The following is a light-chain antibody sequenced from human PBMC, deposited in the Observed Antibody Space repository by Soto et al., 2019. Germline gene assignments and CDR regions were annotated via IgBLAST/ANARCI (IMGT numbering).Light chain of an antibody. CDR1: QSISNN. CDR3: QQYNNWPPRT. Sequence: EIVMTQSPATLSVSPGERATLSCRTSQSISNNLAWYQQKPGQAPSLLIYGASTRDTGIPARFSGSGSGAEFTLTISSLQSEDYAVYYCQQYNNWPPRTFGQGTKLEIK. J-gene: IGKJ2*01. CDR2: GAS. V-gene: IGKV3-15*01.